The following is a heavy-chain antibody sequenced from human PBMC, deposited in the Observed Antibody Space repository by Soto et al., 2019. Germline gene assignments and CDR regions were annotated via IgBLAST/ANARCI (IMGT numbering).Heavy chain of an antibody. CDR2: IKSRADGGTA. V-gene: IGHV3-15*01. D-gene: IGHD3-16*01. J-gene: IGHJ4*02. CDR3: ATLGGNLGAFDY. CDR1: GFTFSNAW. Sequence: ESGGGLVKPGGSLRLSCAASGFTFSNAWMSWVRQAPGTGLEWVGRIKSRADGGTADHAAPVKGRFAISRDDSKNTLYLQMNSLKTEDTAVYYCATLGGNLGAFDYWGQGTLVTVSS.